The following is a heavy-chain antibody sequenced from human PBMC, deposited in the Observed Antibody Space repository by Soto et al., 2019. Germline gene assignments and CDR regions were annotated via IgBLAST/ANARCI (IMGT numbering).Heavy chain of an antibody. CDR3: ARGGSVSGLYYFDY. Sequence: SVKVSCKASGGTFSSYTISWVRQAPGQGLEWMGRIIPILGIANYAQKFQGRVTFTADKSTSTVYMELSSLRAEDTALYYCARGGSVSGLYYFDYWGQGALVTVSS. V-gene: IGHV1-69*02. CDR1: GGTFSSYT. D-gene: IGHD6-19*01. J-gene: IGHJ4*02. CDR2: IIPILGIA.